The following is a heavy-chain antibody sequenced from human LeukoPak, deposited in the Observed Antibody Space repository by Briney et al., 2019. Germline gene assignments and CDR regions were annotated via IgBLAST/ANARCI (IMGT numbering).Heavy chain of an antibody. CDR2: ISYDGSNK. J-gene: IGHJ4*02. V-gene: IGHV3-30*18. Sequence: GGSLRLSCAASGFIFSSYGMHWVRQAPGKGLEWVAVISYDGSNKYYADSVKGRFTISRDNSKNTLYLQMNSLRAEDTAVYYCAKVRGFLEWLFNGGYFDYWGQGTLVTVSS. CDR1: GFIFSSYG. D-gene: IGHD3-3*01. CDR3: AKVRGFLEWLFNGGYFDY.